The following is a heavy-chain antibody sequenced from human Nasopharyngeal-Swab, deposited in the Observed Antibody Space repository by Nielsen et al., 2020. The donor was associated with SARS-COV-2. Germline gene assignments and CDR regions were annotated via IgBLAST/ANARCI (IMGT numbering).Heavy chain of an antibody. V-gene: IGHV6-1*01. Sequence: SQTLSLTCAISGDSVSSNSAAWNWIRQSPSRGLEWLGRTYYRSKWYSDYAVSVKSRMTINPDTSKNQFSLQLDSVTPEDTAVYYCARGDQGYCSGGSCYYFDYWGQGTLVTVSS. CDR3: ARGDQGYCSGGSCYYFDY. CDR2: TYYRSKWYS. D-gene: IGHD2-15*01. J-gene: IGHJ4*02. CDR1: GDSVSSNSAA.